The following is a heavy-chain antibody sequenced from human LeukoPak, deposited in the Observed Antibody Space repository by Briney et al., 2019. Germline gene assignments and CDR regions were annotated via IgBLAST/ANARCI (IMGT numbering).Heavy chain of an antibody. D-gene: IGHD6-19*01. Sequence: GGSLRLSCAASGFTVSSNYMSWVRQAPGKGLEGVSVIYSGGSTYYADSVKGRFTISRDNSKNTLYLQMNSLRAEDTAVYYCARPRYSSGWFFDYWGQGTLVTVSS. CDR1: GFTVSSNY. J-gene: IGHJ4*02. CDR3: ARPRYSSGWFFDY. CDR2: IYSGGST. V-gene: IGHV3-53*01.